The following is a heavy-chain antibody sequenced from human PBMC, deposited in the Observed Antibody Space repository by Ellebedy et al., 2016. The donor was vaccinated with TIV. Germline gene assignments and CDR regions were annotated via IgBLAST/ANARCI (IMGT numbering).Heavy chain of an antibody. D-gene: IGHD6-6*01. CDR2: ITNGGGST. Sequence: GESLKISCAASQFTFSNYAMSWVRQAPGKGLEWVSSITNGGGSTYYADSVKGGFTISRDNSKNTLYLHMNSLRAADTAVYYCVRHSTSYCFFNYWGQGALVTGSS. CDR1: QFTFSNYA. J-gene: IGHJ4*02. V-gene: IGHV3-23*01. CDR3: VRHSTSYCFFNY.